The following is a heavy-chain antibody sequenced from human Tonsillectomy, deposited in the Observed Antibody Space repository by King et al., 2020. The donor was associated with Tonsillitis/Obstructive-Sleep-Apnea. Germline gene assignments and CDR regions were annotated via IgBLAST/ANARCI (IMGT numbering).Heavy chain of an antibody. D-gene: IGHD2-15*01. J-gene: IGHJ3*02. Sequence: VQLQQWGAGLLKPSETLSLTCGVYGGSFSGHYWSWIRQPPGKGLEWIGEINHSGSTNYNPSLKSRVTISVDTSKNQFSLKLSPVTAADTAVYYCAGVVVAADAFDIWGQGTMVTVSS. V-gene: IGHV4-34*01. CDR1: GGSFSGHY. CDR2: INHSGST. CDR3: AGVVVAADAFDI.